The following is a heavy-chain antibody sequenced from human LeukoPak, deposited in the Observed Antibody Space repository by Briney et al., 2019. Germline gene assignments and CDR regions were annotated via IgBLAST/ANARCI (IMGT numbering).Heavy chain of an antibody. D-gene: IGHD3-3*01. CDR1: GGSFSGYY. Sequence: PSETLSLTCAVYGGSFSGYYWSWIRQPPGKGLEWIGSIYYSGSTYYNPSLKSRVTISVDTSKNQFSLKLSSVTAADTAVYYCARHSRFLEWSYFDYWGQGTLATVSS. CDR3: ARHSRFLEWSYFDY. V-gene: IGHV4-34*01. J-gene: IGHJ4*02. CDR2: IYYSGST.